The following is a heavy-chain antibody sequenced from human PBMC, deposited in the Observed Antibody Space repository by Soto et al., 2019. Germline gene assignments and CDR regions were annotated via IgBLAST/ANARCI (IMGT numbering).Heavy chain of an antibody. CDR3: AKEGRRVLSLIYSYGEFDY. D-gene: IGHD5-18*01. Sequence: GGSLRLSCAASGFTFSSYGMHWVRQAPGKGLEWVAVISYDGSNKYYADSVKGRFTISRDNSKNTLYLQMNSLRAEDTAVYYCAKEGRRVLSLIYSYGEFDYWGQGTLVTVSS. J-gene: IGHJ4*02. CDR1: GFTFSSYG. CDR2: ISYDGSNK. V-gene: IGHV3-30*18.